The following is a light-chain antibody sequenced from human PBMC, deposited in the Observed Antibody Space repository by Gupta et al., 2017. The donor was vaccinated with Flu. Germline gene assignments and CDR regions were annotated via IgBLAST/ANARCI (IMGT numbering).Light chain of an antibody. CDR3: QQYNREERK. V-gene: IGKV1-5*03. CDR2: KAS. J-gene: IGKJ1*01. Sequence: VGDRVNITGRARKRRSSWLAWYQQKPGKAPKLLIYKASSLESGGPARVSGSGSGTEGKRKRSSRQPDEGATYYCQQYNREERKVGQGTKVEIK. CDR1: KRRSSW.